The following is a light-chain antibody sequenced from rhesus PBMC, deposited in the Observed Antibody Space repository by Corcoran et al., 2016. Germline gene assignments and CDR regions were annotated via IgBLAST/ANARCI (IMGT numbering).Light chain of an antibody. J-gene: IGKJ3*01. V-gene: IGKV1S9*01. CDR3: QQGFSYPFT. CDR1: QSLSNY. Sequence: DIQMTQSPSSLSASVGDRVTITCEASQSLSNYYNWYQQKPGKIPKLLIYRASSLQSGIPSRISGSGSVTAFTLTISSLQAEGCATYSCQQGFSYPFTFCPGTKLDIK. CDR2: RAS.